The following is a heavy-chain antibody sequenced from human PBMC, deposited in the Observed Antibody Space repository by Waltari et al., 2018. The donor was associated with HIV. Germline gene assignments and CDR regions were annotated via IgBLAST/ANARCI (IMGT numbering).Heavy chain of an antibody. CDR2: FYYTWRA. J-gene: IGHJ2*01. CDR3: ARHALRVGAAYWNFDL. CDR1: GGSVSSSSYF. Sequence: QLQLQESGPGLVKPSETLSLTCTVSGGSVSSSSYFLGWIRQPPGKGLEWIGRFYYTWRAYYNPSLKSRVTISVDTSKNQFSLKVTSVTAADTAVYYCARHALRVGAAYWNFDLWGRGTLVTVSS. D-gene: IGHD1-26*01. V-gene: IGHV4-39*01.